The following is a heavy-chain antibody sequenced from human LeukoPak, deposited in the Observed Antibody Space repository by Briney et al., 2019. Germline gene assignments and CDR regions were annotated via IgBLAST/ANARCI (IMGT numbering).Heavy chain of an antibody. Sequence: ASVKVSCKASGYTFTSYGISWVRQAPGQGLEWMGWISAYNGNTNYAQKLQGRVTMTTDTSTSTAYMELRSLRSDDTAVYYCARGGSAITRSRTYYYYYMDVWGKGTTVTISS. J-gene: IGHJ6*03. CDR1: GYTFTSYG. CDR2: ISAYNGNT. CDR3: ARGGSAITRSRTYYYYYMDV. D-gene: IGHD2-21*01. V-gene: IGHV1-18*01.